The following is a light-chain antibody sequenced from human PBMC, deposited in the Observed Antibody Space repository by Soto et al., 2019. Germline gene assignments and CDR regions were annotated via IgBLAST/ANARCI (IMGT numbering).Light chain of an antibody. CDR3: QQYNNWPPLT. V-gene: IGKV3-15*01. Sequence: EIVMTQSPATLSVSPGERATLSCRASQSVSSNLAWYQQKPGQAPRLLIYGASTRATGIPARFIGSGSGTEFTLTISSRQSEDFAVYYCQQYNNWPPLTFGGGTKVEIK. J-gene: IGKJ4*02. CDR2: GAS. CDR1: QSVSSN.